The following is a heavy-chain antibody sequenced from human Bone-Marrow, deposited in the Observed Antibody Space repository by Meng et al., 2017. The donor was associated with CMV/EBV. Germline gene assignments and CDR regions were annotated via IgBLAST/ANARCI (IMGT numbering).Heavy chain of an antibody. V-gene: IGHV3-30-3*01. J-gene: IGHJ4*02. CDR3: ASNLGLMYSSGWEPFDY. D-gene: IGHD6-19*01. CDR2: ISYDGSNK. Sequence: FTFSSYAMHWVRQAPGKGLEWVAVISYDGSNKYYADSVKGRFTISRDNSKNTLYLQMNSLRAEDTAVYYCASNLGLMYSSGWEPFDYWGQGTLVTVSS. CDR1: FTFSSYA.